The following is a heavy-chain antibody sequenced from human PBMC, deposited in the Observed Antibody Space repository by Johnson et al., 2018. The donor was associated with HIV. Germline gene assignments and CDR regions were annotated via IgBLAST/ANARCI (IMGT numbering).Heavy chain of an antibody. J-gene: IGHJ3*02. CDR1: GFTFSNFA. D-gene: IGHD6-13*01. CDR3: ARGALQRGSWYGRDAFDI. Sequence: QVQLVESGGGVVQPGRSLRLSCAASGFTFSNFALHWVRQAPGKGLEWVAIISYDGNNKYYADSVKGRFTISRDNSKNTLYMQMNSLKPEDTALYYCARGALQRGSWYGRDAFDIWGQGTMVTVSS. V-gene: IGHV3-30-3*01. CDR2: ISYDGNNK.